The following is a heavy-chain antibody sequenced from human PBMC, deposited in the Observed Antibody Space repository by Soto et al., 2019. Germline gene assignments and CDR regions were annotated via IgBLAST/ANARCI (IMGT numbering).Heavy chain of an antibody. CDR1: GYTFTSYA. D-gene: IGHD1-7*01. CDR3: ARYATGTDPYEGRDAFDI. V-gene: IGHV1-3*01. J-gene: IGHJ3*02. CDR2: INAGNGNT. Sequence: GASVKVSCKASGYTFTSYAMHCVRQAPGQRLEWMGWINAGNGNTKYSQKFQGRVTITRDTSASTAYMELSSLRSEDTAVYYCARYATGTDPYEGRDAFDIWGQGTMVTVSS.